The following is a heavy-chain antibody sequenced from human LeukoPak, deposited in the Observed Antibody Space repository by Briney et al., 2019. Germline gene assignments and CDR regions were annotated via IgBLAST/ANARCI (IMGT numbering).Heavy chain of an antibody. V-gene: IGHV4-39*02. D-gene: IGHD3-10*01. CDR3: ARRTSGGGLFDY. J-gene: IGHJ4*02. CDR2: IFYSGDT. CDR1: GGSISSSSYY. Sequence: SETLSLTCTVSGGSISSSSYYWGWIRQPPGKGLEWIGSIFYSGDTYYNASLKSRVTISVDTSKKHFSLKLSSVTSADTAVYYCARRTSGGGLFDYWGQGTLVTVSS.